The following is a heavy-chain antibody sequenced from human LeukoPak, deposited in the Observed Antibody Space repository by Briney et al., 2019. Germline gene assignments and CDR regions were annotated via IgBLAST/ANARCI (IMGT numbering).Heavy chain of an antibody. CDR2: ISYDGSNK. CDR1: GFTFSSYA. Sequence: GRSLRLSCAASGFTFSSYAMHWVRQAPGKGLEWVAVISYDGSNKYYADSVKGRFTISRDNAKNSLYLQMNSLRAEDTAVYYCARDIEAVAGTVDYWGQGTLVTVSS. V-gene: IGHV3-30*04. CDR3: ARDIEAVAGTVDY. D-gene: IGHD6-19*01. J-gene: IGHJ4*02.